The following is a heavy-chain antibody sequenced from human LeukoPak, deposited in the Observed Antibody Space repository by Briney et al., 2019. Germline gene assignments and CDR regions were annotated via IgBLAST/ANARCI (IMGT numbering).Heavy chain of an antibody. CDR1: GFTFSSYA. CDR2: ISSSSSYI. Sequence: PGGSLRLSCAASGFTFSSYAMHWVRQAPGKGLEWVSSISSSSSYIYYADSVKGRFTISRDNAKNSLYLQMNSLRAEDTAVYYCARAGVAVAGFDYWGQGTLVTVSS. D-gene: IGHD6-19*01. V-gene: IGHV3-21*01. J-gene: IGHJ4*02. CDR3: ARAGVAVAGFDY.